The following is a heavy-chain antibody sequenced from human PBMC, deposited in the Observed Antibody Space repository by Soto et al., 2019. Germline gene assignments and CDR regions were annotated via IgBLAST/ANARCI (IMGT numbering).Heavy chain of an antibody. CDR3: VKGGGNTGWDWFDP. J-gene: IGHJ5*02. Sequence: EVQLLESGGGLVQPGGSLRLSCSASGFTFRSYAMNWVRQAPGKGLEYVSGISINGGSSNGGSTYHADSVKGRFTISRDNSKNTLYLQMSSLRPEDTAVYYCVKGGGNTGWDWFDPWGRGTLVTVSS. CDR1: GFTFRSYA. CDR2: ISINGGSSNGGST. V-gene: IGHV3-64D*08. D-gene: IGHD3-9*01.